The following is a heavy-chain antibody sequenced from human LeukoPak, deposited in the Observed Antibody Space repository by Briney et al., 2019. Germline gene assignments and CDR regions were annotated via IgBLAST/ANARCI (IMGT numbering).Heavy chain of an antibody. CDR2: ISSRTSDT. D-gene: IGHD1-1*01. CDR1: GFTFSDYY. V-gene: IGHV3-11*06. CDR3: TRVGSSGSVDY. Sequence: VGCLRLSCAASGFTFSDYYMSWIRQAPGKGLEWVSYISSRTSDTNYVDSVKGRFTISRDNAKNSLYLQMNSLRAEDTAVYYCTRVGSSGSVDYWGQGTLVTVSS. J-gene: IGHJ4*02.